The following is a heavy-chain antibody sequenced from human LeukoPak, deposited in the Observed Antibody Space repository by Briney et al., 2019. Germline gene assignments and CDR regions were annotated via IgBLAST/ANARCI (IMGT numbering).Heavy chain of an antibody. J-gene: IGHJ4*02. V-gene: IGHV3-23*01. CDR1: GFTFSSYA. Sequence: VGSPRLSCAASGFTFSSYAMSWVRQAPGKGLEWVSAISGSGGSTYYAYSVKGRFTISRDNSKNTLYLQMNSLRAEDTAVYYCYWVESRDYWGQGPLVPVSS. D-gene: IGHD2-15*01. CDR2: ISGSGGST. CDR3: YWVESRDY.